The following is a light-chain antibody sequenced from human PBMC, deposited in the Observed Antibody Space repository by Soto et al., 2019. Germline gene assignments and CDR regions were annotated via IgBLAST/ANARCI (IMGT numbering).Light chain of an antibody. J-gene: IGKJ5*01. Sequence: EIVMTQSPATLSVSPGERATLSYRARQSLRNNLAWYQQKPGQAPRLLIYGASTRSTGIPARFSGSGSGTEFTLTICSLQSEDFAVDYCQQYTDWPPITFGQGTRLEIK. V-gene: IGKV3-15*01. CDR1: QSLRNN. CDR2: GAS. CDR3: QQYTDWPPIT.